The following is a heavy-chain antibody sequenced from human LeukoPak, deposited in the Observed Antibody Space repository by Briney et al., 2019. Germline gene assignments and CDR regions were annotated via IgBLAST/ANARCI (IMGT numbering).Heavy chain of an antibody. CDR3: AGSILTGYPNFDY. V-gene: IGHV3-48*04. J-gene: IGHJ4*02. D-gene: IGHD3-9*01. Sequence: HPGRSLRLSCVASGFTFSISSMSWVRQAPGKGLEWVSYISSSSSSIYDADSVRGRFTISRDNAKNSLYLQMNSLRAEDTAVYYCAGSILTGYPNFDYWGQGTLVTVSS. CDR2: ISSSSSSI. CDR1: GFTFSISS.